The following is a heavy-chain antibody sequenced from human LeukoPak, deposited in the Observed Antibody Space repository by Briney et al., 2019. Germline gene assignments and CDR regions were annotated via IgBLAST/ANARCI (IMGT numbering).Heavy chain of an antibody. J-gene: IGHJ5*02. V-gene: IGHV5-10-1*01. D-gene: IGHD2-2*01. CDR1: GYSFTSYW. Sequence: AESLRISCKGSGYSFTSYWISWVRQMPGKGLEWMGRIDPSDSYTNYSPSFQGHVTISADKSISTAYLQWSSLKASDTAMYYCARRPKGNYCSSTSCYYGWFDPWGQGTLVTVSS. CDR2: IDPSDSYT. CDR3: ARRPKGNYCSSTSCYYGWFDP.